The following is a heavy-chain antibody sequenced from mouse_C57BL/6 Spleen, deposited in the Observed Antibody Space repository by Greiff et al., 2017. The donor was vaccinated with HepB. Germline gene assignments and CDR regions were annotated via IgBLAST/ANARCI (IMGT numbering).Heavy chain of an antibody. CDR2: ISDGGSYT. Sequence: EVQGVESGGGLVKPGGSLKLSCAASGFTFSSYAMSWVRQTPEKRLEWVATISDGGSYTYYPDNVKGRFTISRDNAKNNLYLQMSHLKSEDTAMYYCAFDGGFAYWGQGTLVTVSA. CDR3: AFDGGFAY. V-gene: IGHV5-4*01. CDR1: GFTFSSYA. J-gene: IGHJ3*01.